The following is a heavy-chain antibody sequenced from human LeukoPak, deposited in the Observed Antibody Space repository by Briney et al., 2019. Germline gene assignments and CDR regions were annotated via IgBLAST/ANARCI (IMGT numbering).Heavy chain of an antibody. CDR1: GFTFRSYN. J-gene: IGHJ4*02. CDR3: ARDLSVGAKPDLGFDY. D-gene: IGHD1-26*01. V-gene: IGHV3-21*01. CDR2: ISSSSSYI. Sequence: GGSLRLSCAASGFTFRSYNLNWVRQAPGKGLEWVSSISSSSSYIYYADSVKGRFTISRDNAKNSLYLQMNSLRAEDTAVYYCARDLSVGAKPDLGFDYWGQGTLVTVSS.